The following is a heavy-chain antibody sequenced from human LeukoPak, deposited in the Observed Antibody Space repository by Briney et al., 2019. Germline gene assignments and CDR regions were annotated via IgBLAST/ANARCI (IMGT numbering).Heavy chain of an antibody. J-gene: IGHJ4*02. D-gene: IGHD2-21*02. CDR2: INAGNGNT. V-gene: IGHV1-3*01. Sequence: ASVKVSCKASGYTFISYAMHWVRQAPGQRLEWMGWINAGNGNTKYSQKFQGRVTITRDTSASTAYMELSSLRSEDTAVYYCARGPTSVVTLDFDYWGQGTLVTVSS. CDR3: ARGPTSVVTLDFDY. CDR1: GYTFISYA.